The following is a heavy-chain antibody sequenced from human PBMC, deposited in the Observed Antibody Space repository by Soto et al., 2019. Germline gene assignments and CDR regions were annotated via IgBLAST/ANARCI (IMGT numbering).Heavy chain of an antibody. CDR1: GFNFSPYG. Sequence: QVHLVESGGGVVQPGRSLRVSCAASGFNFSPYGMHWVRQAPGKGLEWVAVIWYDGSTTYYGDSVKGRFTISRDNSKNTVFLQMNSLRAEDTAVYYCAKDLGYSYGGFFDYWGQGTLVTVSS. CDR2: IWYDGSTT. V-gene: IGHV3-33*06. D-gene: IGHD5-18*01. CDR3: AKDLGYSYGGFFDY. J-gene: IGHJ4*02.